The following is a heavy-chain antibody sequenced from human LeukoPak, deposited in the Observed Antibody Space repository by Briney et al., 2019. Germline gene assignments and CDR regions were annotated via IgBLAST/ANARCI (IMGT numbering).Heavy chain of an antibody. Sequence: GGSLRLSCAASGFTFSRDVMNWVRQAPGKGLEWVSAISGSGDGTYYADSVKGRFTISRDNSKNMLYLQMNSLRVEDTAVYYCAKDEAYYDFWSSGRYYYYMDVWGEGTTVTVSS. CDR1: GFTFSRDV. CDR3: AKDEAYYDFWSSGRYYYYMDV. V-gene: IGHV3-23*01. CDR2: ISGSGDGT. J-gene: IGHJ6*03. D-gene: IGHD3-3*01.